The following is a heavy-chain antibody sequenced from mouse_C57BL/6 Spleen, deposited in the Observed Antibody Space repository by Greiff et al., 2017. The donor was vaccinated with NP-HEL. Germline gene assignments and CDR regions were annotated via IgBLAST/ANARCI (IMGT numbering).Heavy chain of an antibody. V-gene: IGHV5-4*03. CDR2: ISDGGSYT. CDR3: ARDYDDYAMDY. CDR1: GFTFSSYA. J-gene: IGHJ4*01. D-gene: IGHD2-4*01. Sequence: EVMLVESGGGLVKPGGSLKLSCAASGFTFSSYAMSWVRQTPEKRLEWVATISDGGSYTYYPDNVKGRFTISRDNAKNNLYLQMSHLKSEDTAMYYCARDYDDYAMDYWGQGTSVTVSS.